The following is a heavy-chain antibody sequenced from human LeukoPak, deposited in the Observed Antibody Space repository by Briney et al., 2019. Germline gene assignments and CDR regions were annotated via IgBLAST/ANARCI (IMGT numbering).Heavy chain of an antibody. CDR3: ATGWELGGFSYYYGMDV. D-gene: IGHD1-26*01. CDR2: FDSEDGET. CDR1: GYTLTELS. J-gene: IGHJ6*02. V-gene: IGHV1-24*01. Sequence: ASVKVSCKVSGYTLTELSMHWVRQAPGKGLEWMGGFDSEDGETIYAQKFQGRVTMTEDTSTDTAYMELSSLRSEDTAVYYCATGWELGGFSYYYGMDVWGQGTTVTVSS.